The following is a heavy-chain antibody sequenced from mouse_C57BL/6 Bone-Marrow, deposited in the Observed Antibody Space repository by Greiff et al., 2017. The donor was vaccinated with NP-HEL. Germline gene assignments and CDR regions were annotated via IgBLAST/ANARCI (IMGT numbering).Heavy chain of an antibody. Sequence: EVNVVESGGDLVKPGGSLKLSCAASGFTFSSYGMSWVRQTPDKRLEWVATISSGGSYTYYPDSVKGRFTISRDHAKNTLYLQMSSLKSEDTAMYYCARRTTVPHFDYWGQGTTLTVSS. D-gene: IGHD1-1*01. V-gene: IGHV5-6*02. CDR3: ARRTTVPHFDY. J-gene: IGHJ2*01. CDR1: GFTFSSYG. CDR2: ISSGGSYT.